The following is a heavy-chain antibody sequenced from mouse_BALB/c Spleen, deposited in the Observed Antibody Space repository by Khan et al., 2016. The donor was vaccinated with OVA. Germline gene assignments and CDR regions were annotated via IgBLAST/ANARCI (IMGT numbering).Heavy chain of an antibody. CDR1: GYTFTDYS. CDR3: ARRDYGYNWFAY. Sequence: QIQLVQSGPELKKPGETVKISCKASGYTFTDYSMHWVKQAPGKGLKWMGWINTETGEPTYADDFKGRFAFSLETSASAAYLHINNLKNEDTATYFWARRDYGYNWFAYWGQGTLVTVSA. J-gene: IGHJ3*01. D-gene: IGHD2-2*01. V-gene: IGHV9-2-1*01. CDR2: INTETGEP.